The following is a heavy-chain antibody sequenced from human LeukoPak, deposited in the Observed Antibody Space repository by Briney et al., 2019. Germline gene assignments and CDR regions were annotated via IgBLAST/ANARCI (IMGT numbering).Heavy chain of an antibody. J-gene: IGHJ4*02. Sequence: SETLSLTCTVSGGSISGYYWSWIRQPADKGLEWIGRFYTSGNTDYNPSLRSRVAMSVDTSKNQFSLKLTSVTAADTAVYFCARHPFSSPFDYWGQGTLVTVSS. CDR1: GGSISGYY. D-gene: IGHD2/OR15-2a*01. V-gene: IGHV4-4*07. CDR2: FYTSGNT. CDR3: ARHPFSSPFDY.